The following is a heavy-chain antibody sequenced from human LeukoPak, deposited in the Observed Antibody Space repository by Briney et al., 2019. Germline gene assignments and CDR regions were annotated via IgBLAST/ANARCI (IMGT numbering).Heavy chain of an antibody. CDR2: IYYSGST. CDR1: GGSISSYY. J-gene: IGHJ4*02. V-gene: IGHV4-59*08. D-gene: IGHD3-9*01. CDR3: AKVKRLGSGGFDY. Sequence: SETLSLTCTVSGGSISSYYWSWIRQPPGKGLEWIGYIYYSGSTNYNPSLKSRVTISVDTSKNQFSLKLSSVTAADTAVYYCAKVKRLGSGGFDYWGQGTLVTVSS.